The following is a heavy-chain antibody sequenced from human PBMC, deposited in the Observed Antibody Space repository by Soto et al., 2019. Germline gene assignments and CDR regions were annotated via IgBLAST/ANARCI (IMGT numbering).Heavy chain of an antibody. D-gene: IGHD6-13*01. CDR2: IYYSGST. CDR1: GGSISSGDYY. V-gene: IGHV4-30-4*01. Sequence: SETLSLTCTVSGGSISSGDYYWSWIRQPPGKGLEWIGYIYYSGSTYYNPSLKSRVTISVDTSKNQFSLKLSSVTAADTAVYYCARRTRISASGTYYYYYGMDVWGQGTADPVS. CDR3: ARRTRISASGTYYYYYGMDV. J-gene: IGHJ6*02.